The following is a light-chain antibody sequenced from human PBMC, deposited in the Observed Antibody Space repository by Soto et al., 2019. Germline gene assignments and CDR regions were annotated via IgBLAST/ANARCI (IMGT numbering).Light chain of an antibody. V-gene: IGKV1-5*03. CDR3: QQYNSYSFT. Sequence: MTQLPYTLSGPVGDRDTITCRASQTISSWLAWYQQKPGKAPKLLIYKASTLKSGVPSRFSGSRSGTEFTLTISSLQPDDFATYYCQQYNSYSFTVGQGTKVDNK. CDR2: KAS. J-gene: IGKJ2*01. CDR1: QTISSW.